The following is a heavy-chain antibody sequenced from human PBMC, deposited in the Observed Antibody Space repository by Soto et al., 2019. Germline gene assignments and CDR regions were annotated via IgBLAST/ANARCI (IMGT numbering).Heavy chain of an antibody. CDR1: GFTFSSYA. J-gene: IGHJ5*02. CDR2: ISGSGGST. D-gene: IGHD3-22*01. CDR3: AKDRVPMIVVAHTTNWFDP. Sequence: GGSLRLSCAASGFTFSSYAMSWVRQAPGKGLEWVSAISGSGGSTYYADSVKGRFTISRDNSKNTLYLQMNSLRAEDTAVYYCAKDRVPMIVVAHTTNWFDPWGQGTLVTVSS. V-gene: IGHV3-23*01.